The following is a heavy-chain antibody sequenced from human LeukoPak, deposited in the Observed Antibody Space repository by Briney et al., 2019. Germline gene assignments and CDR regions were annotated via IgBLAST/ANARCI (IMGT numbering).Heavy chain of an antibody. CDR3: AKSRPVWDPFDY. D-gene: IGHD1-14*01. CDR1: GFTFSSYG. CDR2: ISYDGSNK. J-gene: IGHJ4*02. V-gene: IGHV3-30*18. Sequence: PGGSLRLSCAASGFTFSSYGMHWVRQAPGKGLEWVAVISYDGSNKYYADSVKGRFTISRDNSKNTLYLQMNSLRAEDTAVYYCAKSRPVWDPFDYWGQGTLVTVSS.